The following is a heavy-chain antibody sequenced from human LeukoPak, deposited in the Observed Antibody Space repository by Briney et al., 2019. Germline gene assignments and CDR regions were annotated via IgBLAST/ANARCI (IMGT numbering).Heavy chain of an antibody. CDR3: ARELGIRLDP. Sequence: ASVKVSCKTSGYSFINHGISWVRQAPGQGLEWMGWIAGYNDNPKYSQKFQGRVTLTRETSTSTAYMELRSLRSDDTAVYCCARELGIRLDPWGQGTLVIVSS. J-gene: IGHJ5*02. CDR1: GYSFINHG. CDR2: IAGYNDNP. V-gene: IGHV1-18*01. D-gene: IGHD3-16*01.